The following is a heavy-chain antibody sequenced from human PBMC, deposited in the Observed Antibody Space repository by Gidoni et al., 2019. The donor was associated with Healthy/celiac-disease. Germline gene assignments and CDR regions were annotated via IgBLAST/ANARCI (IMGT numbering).Heavy chain of an antibody. D-gene: IGHD5-18*01. V-gene: IGHV3-15*07. CDR1: GFTFSNAW. J-gene: IGHJ6*02. CDR2: IKSKTDGGTT. Sequence: EVQLVESGGGLVKPGGSLRLSCAASGFTFSNAWMNWVRQAQGKGLEWVGRIKSKTDGGTTDYAAPVKGRFTISRDDSKNTLYLQMNSLKTEDTAVYYCTTDVGGRYRGYYYYYGMDVWGQGTTVTVSS. CDR3: TTDVGGRYRGYYYYYGMDV.